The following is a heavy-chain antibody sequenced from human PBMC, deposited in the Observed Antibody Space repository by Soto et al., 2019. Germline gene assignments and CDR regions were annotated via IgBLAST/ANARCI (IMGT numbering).Heavy chain of an antibody. D-gene: IGHD2-8*01. V-gene: IGHV3-21*01. CDR3: AREIVLMVYVVMDV. CDR2: ISSSSSYI. CDR1: GFTFSNYS. J-gene: IGHJ6*02. Sequence: GGSLRLSCAASGFTFSNYSMNWVRQAPGKGLEWVSSISSSSSYIYYADSVKGRFTISRDNAKNSLYLQMNSLRAEDTAVYYCAREIVLMVYVVMDVWGQGTTVTVSS.